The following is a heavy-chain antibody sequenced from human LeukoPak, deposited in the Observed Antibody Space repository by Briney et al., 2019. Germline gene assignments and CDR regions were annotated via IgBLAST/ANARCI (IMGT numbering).Heavy chain of an antibody. D-gene: IGHD3-10*01. Sequence: GGSLGLSCAASGFKFDDYAMHWVRQAPGRGLEWVSGISWNSGSIGYADSVKGRFTISRDNAKNSLYLQMNNLRAEDTALYYCAKDKWVYSDGSGSWIDYWGQGTLVTFSS. V-gene: IGHV3-9*01. CDR1: GFKFDDYA. J-gene: IGHJ4*02. CDR3: AKDKWVYSDGSGSWIDY. CDR2: ISWNSGSI.